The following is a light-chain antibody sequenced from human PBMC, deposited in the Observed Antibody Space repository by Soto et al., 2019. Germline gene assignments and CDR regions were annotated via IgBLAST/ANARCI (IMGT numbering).Light chain of an antibody. V-gene: IGLV1-47*01. J-gene: IGLJ2*01. Sequence: QSVLTQPPSASGTPGQRVTISCSGSSSNIGSNYVYWYQQLPGTAPKLLIYYNNQRPSGVPDRFSGSKSGTSASLAISGLRSEDEADYYCSAWDDSLRAVVFGGGTKVTVL. CDR2: YNN. CDR1: SSNIGSNY. CDR3: SAWDDSLRAVV.